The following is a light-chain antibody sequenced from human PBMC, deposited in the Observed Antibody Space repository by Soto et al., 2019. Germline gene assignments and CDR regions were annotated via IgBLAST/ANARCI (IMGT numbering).Light chain of an antibody. CDR2: QGY. CDR3: CAYAATYTYV. CDR1: SSDVGKYNL. Sequence: QSALTQPASVSGSPGQSITISCTGTSSDVGKYNLFSWYQQHPGKAPKVMILQGYNRPSGVSNRFSGSKFGNSASLTTSGLQAEDEAEYYCCAYAATYTYVFGTGTKVTVL. J-gene: IGLJ1*01. V-gene: IGLV2-23*01.